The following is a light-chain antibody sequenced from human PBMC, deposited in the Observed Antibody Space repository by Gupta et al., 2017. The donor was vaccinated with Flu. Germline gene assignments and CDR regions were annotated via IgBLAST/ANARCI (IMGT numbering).Light chain of an antibody. CDR2: GAS. Sequence: DIQMTQSPSSLSASIGARVTITCRAGQSISSFLNWYQQKPMKAPKLLVYGASSLQSGVPSRFSGSGSGTDFILNITSLQPEDLATYYCQQSYNDPPTFGQGTKVEL. V-gene: IGKV1-39*01. CDR3: QQSYNDPPT. J-gene: IGKJ1*01. CDR1: QSISSF.